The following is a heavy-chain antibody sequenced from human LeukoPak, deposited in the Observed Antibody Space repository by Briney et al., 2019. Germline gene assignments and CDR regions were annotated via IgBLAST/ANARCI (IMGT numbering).Heavy chain of an antibody. CDR2: IYYSGST. D-gene: IGHD3-10*01. CDR3: ARAGSGSYYKKPLDY. J-gene: IGHJ4*02. CDR1: GGSISSYY. Sequence: PSETLSLTCTDSGGSISSYYWSWIRQPPGKGLEWIGYIYYSGSTNYNPSLKSRVTISVDTSKNQFSLKLSSVTAADTAVYYCARAGSGSYYKKPLDYWGQGTLVTVSS. V-gene: IGHV4-59*01.